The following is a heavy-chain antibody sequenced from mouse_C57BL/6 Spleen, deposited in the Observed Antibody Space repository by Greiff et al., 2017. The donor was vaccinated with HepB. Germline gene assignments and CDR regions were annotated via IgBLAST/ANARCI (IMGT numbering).Heavy chain of an antibody. V-gene: IGHV1-7*01. D-gene: IGHD1-1*01. CDR2: INPSSGYT. CDR3: ARRYYGSSYDGYFDV. Sequence: VQLQQSGAELAKPGASVKLSCKASGYTFTSYWMHWVKQGPGQGLEWIGYINPSSGYTKYNQKFKDKATLTADKSSSTAYMQLSSLTYEDSAVYYCARRYYGSSYDGYFDVWGTRTTVTVSS. J-gene: IGHJ1*03. CDR1: GYTFTSYW.